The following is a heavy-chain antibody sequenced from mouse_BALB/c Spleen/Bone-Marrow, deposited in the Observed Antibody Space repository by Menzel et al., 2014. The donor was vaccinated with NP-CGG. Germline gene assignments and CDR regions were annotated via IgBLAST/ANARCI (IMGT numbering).Heavy chain of an antibody. Sequence: VQLQQSGAELVRPGTSVKVSCKASGYAFTNYLIEWVKQRPGQGLEWIGVINPGSGGTNYNEKFKDKATLTADKSSSTAYMQLSSLTSDDSAVYFCARGGDYGFMDYWGQGTSVTVSS. CDR2: INPGSGGT. D-gene: IGHD1-2*01. CDR1: GYAFTNYL. V-gene: IGHV1-54*01. J-gene: IGHJ4*01. CDR3: ARGGDYGFMDY.